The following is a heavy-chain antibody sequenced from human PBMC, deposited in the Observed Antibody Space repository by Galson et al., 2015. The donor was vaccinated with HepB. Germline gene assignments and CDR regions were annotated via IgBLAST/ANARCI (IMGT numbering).Heavy chain of an antibody. CDR1: GDSVSSNSAA. D-gene: IGHD3-10*01. J-gene: IGHJ6*02. CDR3: ARAPNYYGSGSYYNRVLFYYGMDV. Sequence: CAISGDSVSSNSAAWNWIRQSPSRGLEWLGRTYYRSKWYNDYAVSVKSRITINPDTSKNQFSLQLNSVTPEDTAVYYCARAPNYYGSGSYYNRVLFYYGMDVWGQGTTVTVSS. CDR2: TYYRSKWYN. V-gene: IGHV6-1*01.